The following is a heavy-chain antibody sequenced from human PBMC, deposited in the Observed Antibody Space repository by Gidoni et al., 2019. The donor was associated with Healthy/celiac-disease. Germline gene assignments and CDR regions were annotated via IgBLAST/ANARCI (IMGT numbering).Heavy chain of an antibody. CDR2: IWYDGSNK. J-gene: IGHJ6*03. CDR1: GFTFSSFG. V-gene: IGHV3-33*01. Sequence: QVQLVESGGGVVQPGRSLRLSCAASGFTFSSFGMHWVRQAPGKGLEWVAVIWYDGSNKYYADSVKGRFTISRDNSKNTLYLQMNSLRAEDTAVYYCARDRGSSSYRYDYMDVWGKGTMVTVSS. D-gene: IGHD6-6*01. CDR3: ARDRGSSSYRYDYMDV.